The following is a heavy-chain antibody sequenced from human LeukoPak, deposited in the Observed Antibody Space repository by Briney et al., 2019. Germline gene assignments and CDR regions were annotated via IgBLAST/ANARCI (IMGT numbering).Heavy chain of an antibody. J-gene: IGHJ3*02. CDR2: YDPEEGKT. CDR3: AADPQWGGTYHI. Sequence: GASVKVSCKVSGYTLTELAMHWVRQVPGKGLEWMGGYDPEEGKTVYAQKFQVRITMTDDTSTDTTYMELSSLRSEGTAVYYCAADPQWGGTYHIWGQGTVVIVSS. CDR1: GYTLTELA. V-gene: IGHV1-24*01. D-gene: IGHD6-19*01.